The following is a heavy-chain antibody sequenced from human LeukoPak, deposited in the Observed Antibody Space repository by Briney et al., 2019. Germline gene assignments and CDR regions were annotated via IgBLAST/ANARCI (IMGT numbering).Heavy chain of an antibody. J-gene: IGHJ2*01. CDR3: ARPYYSSGWFEGDWYFDL. D-gene: IGHD6-19*01. CDR2: MNPNSGKT. V-gene: IGHV1-8*01. CDR1: GYTFSSYD. Sequence: ASVKVSCKASGYTFSSYDMNWVRQATGQGLEWMGWMNPNSGKTAYAQKFQGRVTMTRNTSISTAYMELSSLRSEDSAVYFCARPYYSSGWFEGDWYFDLWGRGTLVTVSS.